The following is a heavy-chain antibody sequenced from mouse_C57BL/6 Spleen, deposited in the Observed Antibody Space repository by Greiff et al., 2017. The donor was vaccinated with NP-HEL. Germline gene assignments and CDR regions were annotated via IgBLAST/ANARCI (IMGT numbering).Heavy chain of an antibody. CDR1: GYTFTSYW. J-gene: IGHJ4*01. V-gene: IGHV1-55*01. CDR2: IYPGSGST. D-gene: IGHD2-1*01. Sequence: QVQLQQPGAELVKPGASVKMSCKASGYTFTSYWITWVKQRPGQGLEWIGDIYPGSGSTNYNEKFKSKATLTVDTSSSTAYMQLSSLTSEDSAFYYCARKGNCGTLYAMDYWGQGTSVTVSS. CDR3: ARKGNCGTLYAMDY.